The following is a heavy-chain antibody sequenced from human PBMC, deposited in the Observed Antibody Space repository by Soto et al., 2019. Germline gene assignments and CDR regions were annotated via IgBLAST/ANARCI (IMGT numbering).Heavy chain of an antibody. CDR2: MSPNSGNT. CDR1: GYTFTSYD. CDR3: ASIITMGESPPNSNGKIFFYDMDV. J-gene: IGHJ6*03. V-gene: IGHV1-8*01. Sequence: ASVKVSCKASGYTFTSYDINWVRQATGQGLEWMGWMSPNSGNTGYAQKFQGRVTMTRNTSISTAYMELSSLRSEDTAVYYGASIITMGESPPNSNGKIFFYDMDVWDKGTMFTLSS. D-gene: IGHD3-10*01.